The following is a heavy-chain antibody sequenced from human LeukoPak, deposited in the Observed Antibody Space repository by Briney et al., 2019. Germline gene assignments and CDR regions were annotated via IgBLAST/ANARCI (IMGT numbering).Heavy chain of an antibody. CDR3: AREGGYDSSGYYGFDY. D-gene: IGHD3-22*01. V-gene: IGHV1-69*06. J-gene: IGHJ4*02. CDR1: GGTFSSYA. CDR2: IIPIFGTA. Sequence: GASVKVSCKASGGTFSSYAISWVRQAPGQGLEWMGGIIPIFGTANYAQKFQGRVTITADKSTSTAYMELSSLRSEDTAVYYCAREGGYDSSGYYGFDYWGQGTPVTVSS.